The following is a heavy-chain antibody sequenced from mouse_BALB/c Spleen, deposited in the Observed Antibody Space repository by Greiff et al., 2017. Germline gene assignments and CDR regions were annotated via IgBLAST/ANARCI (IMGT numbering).Heavy chain of an antibody. J-gene: IGHJ3*01. CDR2: ISSGGGST. CDR3: ARIYDGYPFAY. D-gene: IGHD2-3*01. CDR1: GFAFSSYD. V-gene: IGHV5-12-1*01. Sequence: EVMLVESGGGLVKPGGSLKLSCAASGFAFSSYDMSWVRQTPEKRLEWVAYISSGGGSTYYPDTVKGRFTISRDNAKNTLYLQMSSLKSEDTAMYYCARIYDGYPFAYWGQGTLVTVSA.